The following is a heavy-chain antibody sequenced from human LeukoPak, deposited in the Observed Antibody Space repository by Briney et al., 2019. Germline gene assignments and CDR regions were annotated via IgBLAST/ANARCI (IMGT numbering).Heavy chain of an antibody. Sequence: PGRSLRLSCAASGFTFSGYGMHWVRLAPGKGLEWVAVISYDGSHKYYADSVKGRFTISRDNSKNTLYLQMNSLRAEDTAVYYCATLYDILTGYPSRVDYWGQGTLVTVSS. D-gene: IGHD3-9*01. CDR2: ISYDGSHK. CDR1: GFTFSGYG. J-gene: IGHJ4*02. V-gene: IGHV3-30*03. CDR3: ATLYDILTGYPSRVDY.